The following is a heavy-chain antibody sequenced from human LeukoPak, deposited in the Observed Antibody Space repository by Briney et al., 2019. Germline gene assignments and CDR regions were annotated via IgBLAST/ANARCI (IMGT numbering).Heavy chain of an antibody. V-gene: IGHV3-30-3*01. J-gene: IGHJ4*02. CDR2: ISYDGSDK. D-gene: IGHD6-13*01. CDR3: ATASGIAITYYFDY. CDR1: GFTFNTYA. Sequence: GGSLRLSCAASGFTFNTYAVHWVRQAPGKGLEWVAAISYDGSDKYYADSVKGRFTISRDNSKDTLYLQMSSLRAEDTAVYYCATASGIAITYYFDYWGQGTLVTVSS.